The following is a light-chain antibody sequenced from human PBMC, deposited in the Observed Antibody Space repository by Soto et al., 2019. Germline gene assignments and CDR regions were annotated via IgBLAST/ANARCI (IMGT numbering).Light chain of an antibody. CDR2: DAS. CDR3: QXRXNWPPMYT. J-gene: IGKJ2*01. Sequence: EIVLTQSPATLSLSPGERATLSCRASQSVSSYLAWYQQKPGQAPRLLIYDASNRATGIPARFSGSGSGTXXXXXXXXXXXXXXXVXYXQXRXNWPPMYTFGQGTKLEIK. CDR1: QSVSSY. V-gene: IGKV3-11*01.